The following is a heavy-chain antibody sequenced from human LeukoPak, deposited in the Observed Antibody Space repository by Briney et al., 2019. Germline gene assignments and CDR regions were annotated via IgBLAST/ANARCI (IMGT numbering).Heavy chain of an antibody. J-gene: IGHJ3*02. D-gene: IGHD3-22*01. CDR1: GYAFTTYS. CDR3: AGDYYYDSSGYYYAGRGAFDI. Sequence: GASVKVSCKASGYAFTTYSMDWVRQAPGQRLEWMGWINAGNGNTKYSQKFQGRVTITRDTSASTAYMELSSLRSEDTAVYYCAGDYYYDSSGYYYAGRGAFDIWGQGTMVTVSS. V-gene: IGHV1-3*01. CDR2: INAGNGNT.